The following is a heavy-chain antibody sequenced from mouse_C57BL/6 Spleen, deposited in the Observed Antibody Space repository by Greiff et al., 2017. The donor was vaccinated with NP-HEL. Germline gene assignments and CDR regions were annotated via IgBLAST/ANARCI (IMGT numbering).Heavy chain of an antibody. CDR3: ARAVDSSGLFDY. V-gene: IGHV5-4*03. CDR1: GFTFSSYA. J-gene: IGHJ2*01. CDR2: ISDGGSYT. D-gene: IGHD3-2*02. Sequence: EVKVVESGGGLVKPGGSLKLSCAASGFTFSSYAMSWVRQTPEKRLEWVATISDGGSYTYYPDNVKGRFTISRDNAKNNLYLQMSHLKSEDTAMYYCARAVDSSGLFDYWGQGTTLTVSS.